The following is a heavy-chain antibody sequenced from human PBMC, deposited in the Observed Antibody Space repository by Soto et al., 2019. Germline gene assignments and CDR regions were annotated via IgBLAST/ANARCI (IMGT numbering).Heavy chain of an antibody. CDR1: GFTFSSYG. V-gene: IGHV3-33*01. J-gene: IGHJ6*02. CDR3: ARDYYDDSSGYYSPRGMDV. D-gene: IGHD3-22*01. Sequence: GGSLRLSCAASGFTFSSYGMHWVRQAPGKGLEWVAVIWYDGSNKYYADSVKGRFTISRDNSKNTLYLQMNSLRAEDTAVYYCARDYYDDSSGYYSPRGMDVWGQGTTVTVS. CDR2: IWYDGSNK.